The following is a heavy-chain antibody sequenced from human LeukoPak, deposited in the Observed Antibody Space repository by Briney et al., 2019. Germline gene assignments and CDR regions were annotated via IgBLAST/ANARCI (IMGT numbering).Heavy chain of an antibody. CDR2: IKQDGSEK. CDR3: AGDSVAAAGDY. CDR1: GFTFSNYW. D-gene: IGHD6-13*01. Sequence: QSGGSLRLSCAASGFTFSNYWMSWVRQAPGKGLEWVANIKQDGSEKNYVDSVKGRFTISRDNAKNSLYLQMNSLRAEDTAVYYCAGDSVAAAGDYWGQGTLVTVSS. J-gene: IGHJ4*02. V-gene: IGHV3-7*01.